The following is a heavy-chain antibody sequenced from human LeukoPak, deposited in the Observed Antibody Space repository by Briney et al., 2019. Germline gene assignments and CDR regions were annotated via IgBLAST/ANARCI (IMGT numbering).Heavy chain of an antibody. Sequence: SETLSLTCTVSGGSISSSSYYWGWIRQPPGKGLEWIGSIYYSGSTYYNPSLKSRVTISVDTSKNQFSLELSSVTAADTAVYYCARHAGATTLIDYWGQGTLVTVSS. CDR3: ARHAGATTLIDY. D-gene: IGHD1-1*01. CDR1: GGSISSSSYY. J-gene: IGHJ4*02. CDR2: IYYSGST. V-gene: IGHV4-39*01.